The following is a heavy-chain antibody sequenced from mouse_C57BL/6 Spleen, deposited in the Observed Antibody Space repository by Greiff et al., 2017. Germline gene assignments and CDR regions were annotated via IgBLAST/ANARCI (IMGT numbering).Heavy chain of an antibody. D-gene: IGHD2-5*01. V-gene: IGHV1-69*01. CDR2: IDPSDSYT. CDR1: GYTFTSYW. CDR3: ARRDSNHWYFDV. Sequence: VQLQQPGAELVMPGASVKLSCKASGYTFTSYWMHWVKQRPGQGLEWIGEIDPSDSYTTYNQKFKGKSTLTVDKSSSTAYMQLSSLTSEDSAVYYCARRDSNHWYFDVWGTGTTVTVSS. J-gene: IGHJ1*03.